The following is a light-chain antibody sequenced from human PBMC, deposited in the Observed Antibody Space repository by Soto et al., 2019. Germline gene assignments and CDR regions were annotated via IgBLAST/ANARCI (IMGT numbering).Light chain of an antibody. CDR1: SSNIGSYNL. Sequence: QSALTQPASVSGSPGQSITISCTGASSNIGSYNLVSWYQQHPGKAPKLIIYEVSQRPSGVSNRFSGSKSGNTASLTISGLQAEDEADYYCCSYAGGSTFVFGTGTKVTVL. V-gene: IGLV2-23*02. CDR2: EVS. CDR3: CSYAGGSTFV. J-gene: IGLJ1*01.